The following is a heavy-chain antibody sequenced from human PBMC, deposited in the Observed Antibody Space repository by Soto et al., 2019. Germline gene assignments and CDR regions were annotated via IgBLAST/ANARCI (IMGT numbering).Heavy chain of an antibody. CDR2: ISYDGSNK. Sequence: QVQLVESGGGVVQPGRSLRLSCAASGFTFSSYAMHWVRQAPGKGLEGVAVISYDGSNKYYADSVKGRFTISRDNSKNSLYLQMNSLIAEDTALSYCARDFGEQLVSHTFYCWGQGTLVTVSS. J-gene: IGHJ4*02. CDR1: GFTFSSYA. V-gene: IGHV3-30-3*01. CDR3: ARDFGEQLVSHTFYC. D-gene: IGHD6-6*01.